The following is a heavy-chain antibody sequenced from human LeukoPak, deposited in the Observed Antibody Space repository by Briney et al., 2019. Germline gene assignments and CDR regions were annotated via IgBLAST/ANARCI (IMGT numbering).Heavy chain of an antibody. CDR3: ARVEEGYGSGRRENYYYYYMDV. CDR2: IYYSGTT. CDR1: GGSISSSSYY. J-gene: IGHJ6*03. V-gene: IGHV4-39*07. D-gene: IGHD3-10*01. Sequence: SETLSLTCTVSGGSISSSSYYWGWIRQPPGKGLEWIGNIYYSGTTYYNPSLKSRVTISLDTSNNQFSLRLSSVTAADTAVYYCARVEEGYGSGRRENYYYYYMDVWGKGTTVTISS.